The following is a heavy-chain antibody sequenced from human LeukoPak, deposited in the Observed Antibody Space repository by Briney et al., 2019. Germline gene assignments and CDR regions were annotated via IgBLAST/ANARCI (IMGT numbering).Heavy chain of an antibody. CDR1: GGSISSSSYY. D-gene: IGHD6-19*01. Sequence: SETLSLTCTVSGGSISSSSYYWGWIRQPPGKGLEWIGSIYYSGSTYYNPSLKSRVTISVDTSKNQFSLKLSSVTAADTAVYYCAADPSGWLTYNWFDPWGQGTLVTVSS. CDR2: IYYSGST. J-gene: IGHJ5*02. V-gene: IGHV4-39*01. CDR3: AADPSGWLTYNWFDP.